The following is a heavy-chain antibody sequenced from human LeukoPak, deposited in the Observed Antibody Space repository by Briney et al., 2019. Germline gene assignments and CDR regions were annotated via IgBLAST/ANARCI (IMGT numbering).Heavy chain of an antibody. CDR3: AKTPYSSSWYWYYYGMDV. J-gene: IGHJ6*02. D-gene: IGHD6-13*01. CDR2: MNYDGSST. V-gene: IGHV3-74*03. Sequence: GGSLRLSCAASGLTLSNYWMHWVRQAPGKGLVWVSRMNYDGSSTTYADSVKGRFTISRDNAKNTLYLQMNSLRAEDTAVYYCAKTPYSSSWYWYYYGMDVWGQGATVTVSS. CDR1: GLTLSNYW.